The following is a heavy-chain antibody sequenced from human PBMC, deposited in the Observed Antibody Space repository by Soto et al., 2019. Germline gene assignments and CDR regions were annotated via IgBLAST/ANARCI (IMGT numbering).Heavy chain of an antibody. D-gene: IGHD3-3*01. V-gene: IGHV1-69*13. J-gene: IGHJ3*02. CDR1: GGTFSTYA. CDR2: IIPIFGTA. Sequence: SVKVSCKASGGTFSTYAISWVRQAPGQGLEWMGGIIPIFGTAKYAQKFQGRVTITADESTSTAYMELSSLRSEDTAVYYCAREIFGVIISGGRDAFDIWGKGTIVTX. CDR3: AREIFGVIISGGRDAFDI.